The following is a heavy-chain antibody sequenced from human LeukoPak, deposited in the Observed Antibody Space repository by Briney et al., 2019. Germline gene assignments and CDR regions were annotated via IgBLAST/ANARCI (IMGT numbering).Heavy chain of an antibody. V-gene: IGHV4-59*01. CDR2: IHYSGST. D-gene: IGHD6-19*01. CDR1: GGSISTYH. CDR3: ARESAVAGYY. Sequence: SETLSLTCTVSGGSISTYHWSWIRQPSGKGLEWIGYIHYSGSTNYNPSLKSRVTISVDTSKNQFSLNLSSVTAVDTAVYYCARESAVAGYYWGQGTLVTVSS. J-gene: IGHJ4*02.